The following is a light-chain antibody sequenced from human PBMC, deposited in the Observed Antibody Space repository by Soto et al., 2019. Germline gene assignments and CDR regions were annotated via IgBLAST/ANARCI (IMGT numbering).Light chain of an antibody. CDR2: AAS. CDR1: QAIRNS. J-gene: IGKJ1*01. Sequence: DIQMTQSPSSLSASVGDRVTITCRASQAIRNSLAWYQQKPGEVPKLLMYAASTLQSGLPSRFSGSGSGTDFTLTISSLQPEDVATYYCQKYFSAPWTFGQGTKVEIK. V-gene: IGKV1-27*01. CDR3: QKYFSAPWT.